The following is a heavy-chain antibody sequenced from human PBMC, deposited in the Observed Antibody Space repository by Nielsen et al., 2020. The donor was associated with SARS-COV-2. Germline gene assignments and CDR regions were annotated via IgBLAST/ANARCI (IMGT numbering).Heavy chain of an antibody. CDR3: AKRSGYTSGWYGDY. CDR2: ISAST. J-gene: IGHJ4*02. D-gene: IGHD6-19*01. CDR1: GFTISTYA. V-gene: IGHV3-23*01. Sequence: GESLKISRVVSGFTISTYAMSWVRQAPGKGLEWVSAISASTYYADSVKGRFTISRDNSKNTLNLQMNSLRAEDTAVYYCAKRSGYTSGWYGDYWGQGTLVTVSS.